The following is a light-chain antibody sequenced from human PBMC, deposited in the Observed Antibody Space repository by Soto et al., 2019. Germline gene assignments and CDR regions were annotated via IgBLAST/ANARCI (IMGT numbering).Light chain of an antibody. CDR2: DVN. J-gene: IGLJ1*01. CDR1: SSDVGGYDF. V-gene: IGLV2-14*01. Sequence: QSALTQPASVSGSPGQSITISCTGSSSDVGGYDFVSWYQHHPGKAPKLIIYDVNNRPSGLSDRFSGSKSGNTASLTISGPQTEDEADYYCASYTATHTRVFGTGTKGTVL. CDR3: ASYTATHTRV.